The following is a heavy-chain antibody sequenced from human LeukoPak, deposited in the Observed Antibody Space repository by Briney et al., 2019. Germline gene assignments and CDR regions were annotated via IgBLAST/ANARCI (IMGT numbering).Heavy chain of an antibody. CDR2: ISGSGGST. J-gene: IGHJ4*02. V-gene: IGHV3-23*01. CDR1: GFTFSSYA. CDR3: AKNGRQWLTPFDY. D-gene: IGHD6-19*01. Sequence: GGSLRLSCAASGFTFSSYAMSWVRQAPGKGLEWVSAISGSGGSTYHADSVKGRFTISRDNSKNTLYLQMNSLRAEDTAVYYCAKNGRQWLTPFDYWGQGTLVTVSS.